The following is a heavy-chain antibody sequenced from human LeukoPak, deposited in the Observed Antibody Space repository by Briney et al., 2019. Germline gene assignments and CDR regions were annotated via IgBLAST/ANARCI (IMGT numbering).Heavy chain of an antibody. V-gene: IGHV1-2*02. D-gene: IGHD6-13*01. Sequence: GASVKVSCKASGYTFTGYYMHWVRQAPGQGLEWMGWINPNSGGTNYAQKFQGRVTMTRDTSISTAYMELSRLRSDDTAVYYCARDSFGEAVLAAAVHGLFDPWGQGTLVTVSS. CDR3: ARDSFGEAVLAAAVHGLFDP. J-gene: IGHJ5*02. CDR2: INPNSGGT. CDR1: GYTFTGYY.